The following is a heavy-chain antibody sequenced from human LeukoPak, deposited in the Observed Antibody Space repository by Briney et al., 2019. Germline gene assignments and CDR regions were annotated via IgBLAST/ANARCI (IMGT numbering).Heavy chain of an antibody. V-gene: IGHV3-21*04. J-gene: IGHJ3*02. D-gene: IGHD3-22*01. Sequence: GGSLRLSCAASGFTFSSYSMNWVRQAPGKGLEWVSSISSSSSYIYYADSVKGRFTISRDNAKNSLYLQMNSLRAEDTAVYYCARAGSYYYDSSGYYDAFDIWGQGTMVTVSS. CDR3: ARAGSYYYDSSGYYDAFDI. CDR1: GFTFSSYS. CDR2: ISSSSSYI.